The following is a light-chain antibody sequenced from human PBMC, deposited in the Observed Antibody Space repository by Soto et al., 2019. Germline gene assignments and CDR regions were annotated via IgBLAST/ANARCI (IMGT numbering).Light chain of an antibody. CDR1: QSISSW. J-gene: IGKJ1*01. V-gene: IGKV1-5*03. Sequence: DIQMTQSPSTLSPSVGDRVTITSRASQSISSWLAWYQQKPGKAPKLLIYKASSLESGVPSRFSGSGSGTEFTLTISSLQPDDFATYYCQQYNSYSRTFGQGTKVDIK. CDR3: QQYNSYSRT. CDR2: KAS.